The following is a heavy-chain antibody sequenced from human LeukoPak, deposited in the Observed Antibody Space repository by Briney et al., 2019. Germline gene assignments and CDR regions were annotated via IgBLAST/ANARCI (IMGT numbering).Heavy chain of an antibody. CDR3: ARPGASGFGWYYFDY. D-gene: IGHD6-19*01. Sequence: GESLKISCKTSGSTFTSYWIGWVRQLPGKGLEWMGVVYPPDSDTRYNPSFQGQVTMSADKSINTAYLHWSSLQASDTAMYYCARPGASGFGWYYFDYWGQGTLVTVSS. CDR2: VYPPDSDT. CDR1: GSTFTSYW. V-gene: IGHV5-51*01. J-gene: IGHJ4*02.